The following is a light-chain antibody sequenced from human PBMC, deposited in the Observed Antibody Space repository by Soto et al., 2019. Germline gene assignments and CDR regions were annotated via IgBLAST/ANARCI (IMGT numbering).Light chain of an antibody. J-gene: IGKJ1*01. V-gene: IGKV3-20*01. Sequence: EIVLTQSPGTLSLSPGERATLSCRASQSVSSSYLAWYQQKPGQAPRLLIYGASSRATGIPDRFSGSGSGTDFTLTISRLEPEDFAVYYCQQYGSSRWTFGQGTKEDIK. CDR2: GAS. CDR3: QQYGSSRWT. CDR1: QSVSSSY.